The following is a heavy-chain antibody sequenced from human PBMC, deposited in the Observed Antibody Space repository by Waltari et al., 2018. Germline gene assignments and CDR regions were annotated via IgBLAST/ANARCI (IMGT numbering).Heavy chain of an antibody. J-gene: IGHJ4*02. Sequence: QVQLVGSGGGVVQPGGSLRLSCAASGFTFSDYGMDWVRQGPGLGLEWVAVIRYDESNKYYADSVKGRFTISRDNSKNTLYLQMNGLRAEDTAVYYCAKFGYYGDNDYWGQGTLVTVSS. V-gene: IGHV3-30*02. CDR3: AKFGYYGDNDY. CDR1: GFTFSDYG. CDR2: IRYDESNK. D-gene: IGHD4-17*01.